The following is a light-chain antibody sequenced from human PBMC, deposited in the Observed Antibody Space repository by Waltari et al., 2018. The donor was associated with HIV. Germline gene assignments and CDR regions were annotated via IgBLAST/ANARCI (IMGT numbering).Light chain of an antibody. V-gene: IGLV2-14*01. Sequence: QSALTQPASVSGSPGQSITISCTGTSSDVGGYNLVSWYQQHPGKAPKVIIYDVNKRPSGVSHRFSGSKSGNTASLTISGLQAEDEADYYCSSYSSSSTSYVFGTGTQVTVL. CDR1: SSDVGGYNL. CDR3: SSYSSSSTSYV. CDR2: DVN. J-gene: IGLJ1*01.